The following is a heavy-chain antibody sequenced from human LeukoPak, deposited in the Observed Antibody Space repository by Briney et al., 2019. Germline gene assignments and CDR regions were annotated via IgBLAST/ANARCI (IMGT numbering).Heavy chain of an antibody. Sequence: GGSLRLSCAASGFTFSSYAMSWVRQAPGKGLEWVSAISGSGGSTYYADSVKGRFTISRDNSKNTLYLQMNSLRAEDTAVYYRAKDIVGGDRLDYYYYGMDVWGQGTTVTVSS. V-gene: IGHV3-23*01. CDR1: GFTFSSYA. J-gene: IGHJ6*02. D-gene: IGHD1-26*01. CDR3: AKDIVGGDRLDYYYYGMDV. CDR2: ISGSGGST.